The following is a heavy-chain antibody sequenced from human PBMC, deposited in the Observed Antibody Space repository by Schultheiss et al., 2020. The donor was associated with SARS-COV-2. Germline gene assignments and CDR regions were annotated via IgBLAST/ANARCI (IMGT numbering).Heavy chain of an antibody. V-gene: IGHV3-30*12. CDR2: ISYDGSNK. Sequence: GGSLRLSCAASGFTFSSYGMHWVRQAPGKGLEWVAVISYDGSNKYYADSVKGRFTISRDNSKNTLYLQMNSLRAEDTAVYYCARGGRLVGANYFDYWGQGTLVTVSS. J-gene: IGHJ4*02. D-gene: IGHD1-26*01. CDR1: GFTFSSYG. CDR3: ARGGRLVGANYFDY.